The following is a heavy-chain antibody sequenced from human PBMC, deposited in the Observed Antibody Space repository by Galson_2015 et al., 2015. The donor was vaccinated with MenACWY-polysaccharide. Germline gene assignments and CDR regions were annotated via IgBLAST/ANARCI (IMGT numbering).Heavy chain of an antibody. D-gene: IGHD3-10*01. CDR3: AREGDTYRCGRFGS. CDR2: ISYDGGNK. CDR1: GVTFSNYG. J-gene: IGHJ3*01. Sequence: SLRLSCAASGVTFSNYGMHWVRQAPGKGLGWVAVISYDGGNKYYADSVKGRFAISRDKSRNTLYLQMDSLRPEDTAVYFCAREGDTYRCGRFGSWGQGTMVTVSS. V-gene: IGHV3-30*03.